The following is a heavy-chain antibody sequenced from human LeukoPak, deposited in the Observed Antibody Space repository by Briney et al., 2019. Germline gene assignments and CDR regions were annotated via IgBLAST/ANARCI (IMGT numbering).Heavy chain of an antibody. CDR1: GFIFSNSG. CDR3: ARDVATGIDY. CDR2: IYTDGSTK. D-gene: IGHD5-12*01. V-gene: IGHV3-33*01. J-gene: IGHJ4*02. Sequence: PGGSLRLSCAASGFIFSNSGMHWVRQAPGKGLEWVTVIYTDGSTKYYADSVKGRFTISRDNSQNTLYLQMNSLRAEDTAVYYCARDVATGIDYWGQGTLVTVSS.